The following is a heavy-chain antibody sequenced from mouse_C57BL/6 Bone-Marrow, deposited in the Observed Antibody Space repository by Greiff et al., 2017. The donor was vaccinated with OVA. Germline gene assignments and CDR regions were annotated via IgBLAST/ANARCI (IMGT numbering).Heavy chain of an antibody. CDR2: INPNTGGT. J-gene: IGHJ3*01. CDR1: GYTFTDYY. CDR3: ARPIYYGNSWFAY. D-gene: IGHD2-1*01. V-gene: IGHV1-26*01. Sequence: VQLQQSGPELVKPGASVKISCKASGYTFTDYYMNWVKQSNGKSLEWIGDINPNTGGTSYNQKFKGKATLTVDKSSSTAYMELRSLTSEDSAVYYCARPIYYGNSWFAYWGQGTLVTVSA.